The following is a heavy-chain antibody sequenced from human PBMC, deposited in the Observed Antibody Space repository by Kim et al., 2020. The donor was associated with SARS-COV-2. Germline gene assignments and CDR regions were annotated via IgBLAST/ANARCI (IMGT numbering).Heavy chain of an antibody. V-gene: IGHV4-4*07. CDR1: GGSISSYY. J-gene: IGHJ6*02. CDR3: ARGLWKVGAGMQYYYYYGMDV. Sequence: SETLSLTCTVSGGSISSYYWSWIRQPAGKGLEWIGRIYTSGSTNYNPSLKSRVTMSVDTSKNQFSLKLSSVTAADTAVYYCARGLWKVGAGMQYYYYYGMDVWGQGTTVTVSS. CDR2: IYTSGST. D-gene: IGHD6-19*01.